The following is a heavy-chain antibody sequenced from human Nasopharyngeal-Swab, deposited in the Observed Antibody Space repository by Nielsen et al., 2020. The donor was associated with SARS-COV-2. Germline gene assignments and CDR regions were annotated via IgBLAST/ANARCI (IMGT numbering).Heavy chain of an antibody. D-gene: IGHD5-18*01. J-gene: IGHJ4*02. Sequence: WVRQAPGQGLEWMGGIIPIFGTANYAQKFQGRVTITADESTSTAYMELSSLRSEDTAVYYCARVSGYRGVYWGQGTLVTVSS. CDR2: IIPIFGTA. CDR3: ARVSGYRGVY. V-gene: IGHV1-69*01.